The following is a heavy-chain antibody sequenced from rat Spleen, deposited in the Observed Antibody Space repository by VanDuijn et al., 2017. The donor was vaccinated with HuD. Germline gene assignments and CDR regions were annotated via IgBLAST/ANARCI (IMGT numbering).Heavy chain of an antibody. CDR2: ISFEGSST. D-gene: IGHD1-10*01. CDR1: GFTFSNYY. J-gene: IGHJ4*01. CDR3: ARPNNYYVMDA. V-gene: IGHV5-22*01. Sequence: EVHLVESGGGLVQPGRSLKLSCAASGFTFSNYYMAWVRQAPTKGLEWVTSISFEGSSTYYGDSVKGRFTISRDNAKSTLYLQMDSLRSEDTATYYCARPNNYYVMDAWGQGASVTVSS.